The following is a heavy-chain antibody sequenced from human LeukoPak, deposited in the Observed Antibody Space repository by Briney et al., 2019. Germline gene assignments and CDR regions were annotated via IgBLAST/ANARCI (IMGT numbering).Heavy chain of an antibody. D-gene: IGHD1-26*01. V-gene: IGHV1-2*06. CDR2: INPNSGGT. Sequence: GASVKVSCKASGYTFTGYYMHWVRQAPGQGLEWMGRINPNSGGTNYAQKFQGRVTMTRDTSISTAYMELSRLRSDDTAVYYCARVHSGSYTHATYYYYYMDVWGKGTTVTVSS. J-gene: IGHJ6*03. CDR3: ARVHSGSYTHATYYYYYMDV. CDR1: GYTFTGYY.